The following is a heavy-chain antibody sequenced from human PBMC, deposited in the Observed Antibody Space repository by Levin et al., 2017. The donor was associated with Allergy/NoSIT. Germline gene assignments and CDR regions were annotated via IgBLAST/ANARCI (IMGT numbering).Heavy chain of an antibody. CDR1: GFTFSGYD. Sequence: GGSLRLSCAASGFTFSGYDMHWVRQATGKSLEWVSAIGTAGNTYYPGSVKGRFTISRENAKNYLYLQMNSLTAGDTTVYYCARADSGGNYLPGYWGQGTLVTVSS. V-gene: IGHV3-13*01. D-gene: IGHD3-22*01. J-gene: IGHJ4*02. CDR3: ARADSGGNYLPGY. CDR2: IGTAGNT.